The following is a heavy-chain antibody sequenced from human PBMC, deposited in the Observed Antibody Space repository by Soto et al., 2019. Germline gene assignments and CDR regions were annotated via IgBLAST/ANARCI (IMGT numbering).Heavy chain of an antibody. CDR2: IRSKANSYAT. Sequence: GGSLRLSCAASGFTFSGSAMHWVRQASGKGLEWVGRIRSKANSYATAYAASVKGRFTISRDDSKNTAYLQMNSLKTEDTAVYYCTRHSESPFYYYYGMDVWGQGTTVTVSS. V-gene: IGHV3-73*01. CDR3: TRHSESPFYYYYGMDV. CDR1: GFTFSGSA. J-gene: IGHJ6*02.